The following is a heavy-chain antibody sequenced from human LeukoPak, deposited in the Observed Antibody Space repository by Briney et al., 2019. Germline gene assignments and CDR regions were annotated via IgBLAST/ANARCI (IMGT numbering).Heavy chain of an antibody. J-gene: IGHJ4*02. Sequence: GGSLRLSCAASGFAFNTYSMSWVRQAPGKGLEWVSVIGDDGTTTFYADSVKGRFTISRDNSKNMVYLQMNGLRADDTAVYYCANRNYYGSGSYVDWGQGTLVTVSS. V-gene: IGHV3-23*01. CDR2: IGDDGTTT. CDR1: GFAFNTYS. D-gene: IGHD3-10*01. CDR3: ANRNYYGSGSYVD.